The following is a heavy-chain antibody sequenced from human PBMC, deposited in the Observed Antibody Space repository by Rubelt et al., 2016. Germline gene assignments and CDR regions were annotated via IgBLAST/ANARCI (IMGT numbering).Heavy chain of an antibody. CDR1: GFTFSSFW. CDR3: AGDGARTNWFDP. CDR2: IKPDGSEK. J-gene: IGHJ5*02. V-gene: IGHV3-7*05. Sequence: EVQLLESGGGLVQPGGSLRLSCAASGFTFSSFWMQWARQTPGKGLEWVANIKPDGSEKYYVDSVKGRFTISRDNAKNSLYLQMNSLRAEDTAVYYCAGDGARTNWFDPWGQGTLVTVSS.